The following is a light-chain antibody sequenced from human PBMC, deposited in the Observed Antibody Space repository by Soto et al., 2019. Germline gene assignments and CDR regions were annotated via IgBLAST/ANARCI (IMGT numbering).Light chain of an antibody. CDR2: GAS. Sequence: EIVLTQSPGTLSLCPGERATLSCRASQSVSSSYLAWYQQKPGQAPRLLIYGASSRATGIPDRFSGSGSGTDFTLTISRLEPEDFAVYYCQDYGTSAPWTFGQGTKVEIK. CDR1: QSVSSSY. V-gene: IGKV3-20*01. CDR3: QDYGTSAPWT. J-gene: IGKJ1*01.